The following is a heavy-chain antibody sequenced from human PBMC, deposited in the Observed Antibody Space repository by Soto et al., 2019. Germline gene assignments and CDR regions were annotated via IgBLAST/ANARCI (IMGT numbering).Heavy chain of an antibody. V-gene: IGHV4-30-2*01. D-gene: IGHD3-22*01. CDR3: ARDGDSSGYYGAPGGMDV. CDR2: IYHSGST. J-gene: IGHJ6*02. Sequence: SETLSLTCAVSGGSISSGGYSWSWIRQPPGKGLEWIGCIYHSGSTYYNPSLKSRVTISVDRSKNQFSLKLSSVTVADTAVYYCARDGDSSGYYGAPGGMDVWGQGTTVTVSS. CDR1: GGSISSGGYS.